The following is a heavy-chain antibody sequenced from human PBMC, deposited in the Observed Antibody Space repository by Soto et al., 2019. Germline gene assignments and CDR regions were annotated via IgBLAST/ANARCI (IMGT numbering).Heavy chain of an antibody. V-gene: IGHV3-23*01. CDR2: LSSTGGST. J-gene: IGHJ6*02. CDR3: AKDQGFLEWIPQGGLDV. D-gene: IGHD3-3*01. Sequence: EVQLLAAGGGLAQPGGSLRLSCEVSGFTFRKYVMTWVLQAPGKGLEWVSSLSSTGGSTYYADSVKGRFTVSRDNSKNTLFLQMNSLRAEDTAIYYCAKDQGFLEWIPQGGLDVWGPGTTVAVSS. CDR1: GFTFRKYV.